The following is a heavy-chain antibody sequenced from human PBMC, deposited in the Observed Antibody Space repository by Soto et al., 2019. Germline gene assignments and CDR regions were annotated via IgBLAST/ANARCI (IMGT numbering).Heavy chain of an antibody. Sequence: XVSLKLSCPACGFTFSSYCMHWVRQAPGKGLEWVAVIWYDVSNKYYADSVKGRFTISRDNSKNTLYLQMNSLRAEDTAVYYCARDLLSSSGYSPYYYYGMDVWGQGTTVTVSS. D-gene: IGHD6-13*01. V-gene: IGHV3-33*01. CDR3: ARDLLSSSGYSPYYYYGMDV. J-gene: IGHJ6*02. CDR2: IWYDVSNK. CDR1: GFTFSSYC.